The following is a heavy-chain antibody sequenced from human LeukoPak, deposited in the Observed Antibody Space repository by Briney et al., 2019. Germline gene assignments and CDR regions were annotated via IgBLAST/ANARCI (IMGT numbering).Heavy chain of an antibody. V-gene: IGHV1-18*01. Sequence: ASVKVSCKASGFVFTSYGFTWVRQAPGQGLEWMGWISANDGKTHYSERHQGRVTMTTDTVTSTAYMELRSLRSDDTAVYYCAREDTPATANYWGQGTLVTISS. CDR2: ISANDGKT. D-gene: IGHD2-21*02. CDR3: AREDTPATANY. CDR1: GFVFTSYG. J-gene: IGHJ4*02.